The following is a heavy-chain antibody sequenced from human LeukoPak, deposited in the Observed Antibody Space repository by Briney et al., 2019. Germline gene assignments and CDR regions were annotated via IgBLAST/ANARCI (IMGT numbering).Heavy chain of an antibody. D-gene: IGHD3-16*02. V-gene: IGHV4-59*01. CDR1: GGSISSYY. CDR2: IYYSGST. Sequence: PSETLSLTCTVSGGSISSYYWSGVRQPPGKGLKWIGYIYYSGSTNYNPSLKRRVTISVDTSKNQFSLKLSSVTAADTAVYYCARGGRLITFGGVIDNYFDYWGQGTLVTVSS. J-gene: IGHJ4*02. CDR3: ARGGRLITFGGVIDNYFDY.